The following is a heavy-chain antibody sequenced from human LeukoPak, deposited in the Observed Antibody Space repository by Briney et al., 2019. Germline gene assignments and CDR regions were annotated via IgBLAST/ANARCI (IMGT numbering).Heavy chain of an antibody. CDR3: AKGEMATISFWWHQYYFDY. CDR2: ISYDGSNK. D-gene: IGHD5-24*01. Sequence: PGGSLRLSCAASGFTFSSYGMHWVRQAPGKGLEWVAVISYDGSNKYYADSVKGRFTISRGNSKNTLYLQMNSLRAEDTAVYYCAKGEMATISFWWHQYYFDYWGQGTLVTVSS. V-gene: IGHV3-30*18. CDR1: GFTFSSYG. J-gene: IGHJ4*02.